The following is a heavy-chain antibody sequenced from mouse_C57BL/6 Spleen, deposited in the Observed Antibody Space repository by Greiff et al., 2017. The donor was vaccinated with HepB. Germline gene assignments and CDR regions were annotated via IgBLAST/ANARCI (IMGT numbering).Heavy chain of an antibody. J-gene: IGHJ4*01. D-gene: IGHD1-1*01. V-gene: IGHV1-72*01. CDR3: ARRAYGSSPYYYAMDY. CDR1: GYTFTSYW. Sequence: QVQLQQPGAELVKPGASVKLSCKASGYTFTSYWMHWVKQRPGRGLEWIGRIDPKSGGTKYNEKFKSKATLTVDKPSSTAYMQLSSLTSEDSAVYECARRAYGSSPYYYAMDYWGQGTSVTVAS. CDR2: IDPKSGGT.